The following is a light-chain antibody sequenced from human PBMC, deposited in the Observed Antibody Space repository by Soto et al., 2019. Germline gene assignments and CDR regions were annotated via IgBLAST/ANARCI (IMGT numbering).Light chain of an antibody. CDR3: QTYDSSLSAYV. J-gene: IGLJ1*01. Sequence: QSVLTQPPSLSGTPGQRVTISCTGSSSNIGAGYDVHWYQQLPGTAPKVLIYGNSNRPSGVPDRFSGSKSGTSASLAITGLQAEDEAGYYCQTYDSSLSAYVFGTGTRSPS. V-gene: IGLV1-40*01. CDR2: GNS. CDR1: SSNIGAGYD.